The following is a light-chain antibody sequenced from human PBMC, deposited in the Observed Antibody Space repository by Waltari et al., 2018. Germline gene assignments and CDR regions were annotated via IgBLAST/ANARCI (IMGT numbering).Light chain of an antibody. V-gene: IGLV3-21*03. CDR1: NIGRKS. J-gene: IGLJ2*01. Sequence: SYVLTQPPSVSVAPGKTARITCGGNNIGRKSHWYQQTPGQAPVLVVYDESDRPSGIPERFSGSNSGNTATLTISRVEAGDEADYYCQVWDSSSDHVVFGGGTKLTVL. CDR2: DES. CDR3: QVWDSSSDHVV.